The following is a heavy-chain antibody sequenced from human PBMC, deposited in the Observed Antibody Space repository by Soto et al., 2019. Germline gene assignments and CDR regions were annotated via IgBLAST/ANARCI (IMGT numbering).Heavy chain of an antibody. CDR2: IYPGDSDT. CDR3: ARQAHSSSERSENWFDP. V-gene: IGHV5-51*01. J-gene: IGHJ5*02. D-gene: IGHD6-6*01. Sequence: GESLKISCKGSGYSFTSYWIGWVRQMPGKGLEWMGIIYPGDSDTRYSPSFQGQVTISADKSISTAYLQWSSLKASDTAMYYCARQAHSSSERSENWFDPWGQGTLVTVSS. CDR1: GYSFTSYW.